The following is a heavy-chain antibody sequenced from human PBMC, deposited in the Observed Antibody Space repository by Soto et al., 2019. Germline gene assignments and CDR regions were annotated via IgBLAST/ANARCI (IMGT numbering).Heavy chain of an antibody. D-gene: IGHD4-17*01. CDR3: ARIQLSTVTSYYFDS. CDR1: GFSLSTSGMC. V-gene: IGHV2-70*11. Sequence: SGPTLVNPTQTPTLTCTCSGFSLSTSGMCVSWIRQPPGKALEWLARIDWDDDKYYSASLRTRLTISKDTSKNQVVLTMTNMDPVDTATYYCARIQLSTVTSYYFDSWGQGALVTVSS. CDR2: IDWDDDK. J-gene: IGHJ4*02.